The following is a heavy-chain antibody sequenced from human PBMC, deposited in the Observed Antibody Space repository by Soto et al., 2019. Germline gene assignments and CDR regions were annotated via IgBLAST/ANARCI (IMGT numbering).Heavy chain of an antibody. J-gene: IGHJ4*02. CDR2: IYYSGST. D-gene: IGHD3-22*01. CDR1: GGSISSSSYY. Sequence: SETLSLTCTVSGGSISSSSYYWGWIRQPPGKGLEWIGSIYYSGSTYYNPSLKSRVTISVDTSKNQFSLKLSSVTAADAAVYYCARLVDSSGYSDYWGQGTLVTVSS. V-gene: IGHV4-39*01. CDR3: ARLVDSSGYSDY.